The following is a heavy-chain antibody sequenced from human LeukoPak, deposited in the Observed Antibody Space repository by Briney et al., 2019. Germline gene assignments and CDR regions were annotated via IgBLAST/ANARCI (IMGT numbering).Heavy chain of an antibody. Sequence: SETLSLTCTVSGGSISNEGDYWSWIPQPAGKGLEWIGRIYNSGTTNYKPSLKRRISMSVDTSEIQLSLNLRSVTAADTAVYYCAREGTLGSGWYDYWGQGTLVTVSS. CDR1: GGSISNEGDY. CDR3: AREGTLGSGWYDY. CDR2: IYNSGTT. D-gene: IGHD6-19*01. V-gene: IGHV4-61*02. J-gene: IGHJ4*02.